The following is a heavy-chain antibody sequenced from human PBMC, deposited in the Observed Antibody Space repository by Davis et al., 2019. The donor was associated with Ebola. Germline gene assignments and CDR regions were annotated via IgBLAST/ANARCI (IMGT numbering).Heavy chain of an antibody. CDR3: ARARGYFH. Sequence: PSETLSFTCAVYGGSFSGYYWSWIRQPPGKGLEWIGEINHSGSTNYNPSLKSRVTISVDTSKNQFSLKLSSVTAADTAVYYCARARGYFHWGQGTLVTVSS. CDR1: GGSFSGYY. CDR2: INHSGST. D-gene: IGHD5-18*01. J-gene: IGHJ4*02. V-gene: IGHV4-34*01.